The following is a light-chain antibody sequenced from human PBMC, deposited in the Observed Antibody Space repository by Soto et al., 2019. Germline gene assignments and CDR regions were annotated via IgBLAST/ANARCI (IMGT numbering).Light chain of an antibody. CDR3: QQYNSFWT. J-gene: IGKJ1*01. Sequence: DIQMTQSPSTLSASVGDRALITCRASESISNWLAWYQQKPGKAPNLLIYKASSLKSGVPLRFSGSGSGTEFTLTISSLQPDDFATYYCQQYNSFWTFGQGTKVDIK. CDR1: ESISNW. CDR2: KAS. V-gene: IGKV1-5*03.